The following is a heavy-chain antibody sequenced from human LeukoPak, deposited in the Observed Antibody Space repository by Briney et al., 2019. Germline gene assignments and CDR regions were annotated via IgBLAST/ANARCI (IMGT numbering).Heavy chain of an antibody. CDR1: GGTFSSYA. V-gene: IGHV1-69*13. J-gene: IGHJ4*02. D-gene: IGHD1-26*01. CDR3: ARESGSYEAYFDY. Sequence: GASVKVSCKASGGTFSSYAISWVRQAPGQGLEWMGRLFPIFAPANYAQKFQGRVTITADESTSTAYMELSSLRSEDTAVYYCARESGSYEAYFDYWGQGTLVTVSS. CDR2: LFPIFAPA.